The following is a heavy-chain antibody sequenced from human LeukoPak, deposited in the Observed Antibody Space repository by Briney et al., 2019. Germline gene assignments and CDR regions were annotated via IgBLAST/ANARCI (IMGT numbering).Heavy chain of an antibody. V-gene: IGHV3-23*01. J-gene: IGHJ4*02. CDR3: AKDRGLVSPYYFDY. Sequence: GGSLRLSCAASGFTFSSYAMNWVRQAPGKGLEWVSAISGSGGSTYYADSVKGRFTISRDISKNTLYLQMNSLRAEDTAVYYCAKDRGLVSPYYFDYWGQGTLVTVSS. CDR2: ISGSGGST. D-gene: IGHD2-21*01. CDR1: GFTFSSYA.